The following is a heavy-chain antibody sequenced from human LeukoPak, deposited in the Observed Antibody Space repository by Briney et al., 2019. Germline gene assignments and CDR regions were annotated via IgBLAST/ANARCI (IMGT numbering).Heavy chain of an antibody. CDR2: IYYSGST. V-gene: IGHV4-30-4*01. CDR3: ARDNKATTGIDY. J-gene: IGHJ4*02. D-gene: IGHD5-12*01. Sequence: SETLSLTCTVSGGSISSSSYYWSWIRQPPGKGLEWIGYIYYSGSTYYNPSLKSRVTISVDTSKNQFSLKLSSVTAADTAVYYCARDNKATTGIDYWGQGTLVTVSS. CDR1: GGSISSSSYY.